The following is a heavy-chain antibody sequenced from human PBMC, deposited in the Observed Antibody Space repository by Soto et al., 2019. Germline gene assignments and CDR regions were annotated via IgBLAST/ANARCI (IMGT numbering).Heavy chain of an antibody. D-gene: IGHD3-10*01. Sequence: QVQLVQSGAEVRKPGSSVKVSCTASGDTFNFYTISWVRQAPGQGLEWMGRVIPMLRMSNYAQKFQGRVTISADNSTSTACMALSSLRSDDTAVYYCATNSGSVSTHFDYWGQGTLVTVSS. V-gene: IGHV1-69*02. CDR3: ATNSGSVSTHFDY. CDR1: GDTFNFYT. J-gene: IGHJ4*02. CDR2: VIPMLRMS.